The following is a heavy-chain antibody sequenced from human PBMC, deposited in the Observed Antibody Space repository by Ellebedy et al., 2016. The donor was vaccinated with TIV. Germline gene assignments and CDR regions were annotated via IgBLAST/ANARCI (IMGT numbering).Heavy chain of an antibody. J-gene: IGHJ3*02. V-gene: IGHV3-74*01. Sequence: GGSLRLSCAASGFTFSSYWMHWVRQVPGKGLVWVARSDQEGSGTSYADSVKGRFTISRDNAKNTLYLQMNSLRAEDTAVYYCSTVFEMWGQGTVVTVSS. CDR3: STVFEM. CDR1: GFTFSSYW. CDR2: SDQEGSGT.